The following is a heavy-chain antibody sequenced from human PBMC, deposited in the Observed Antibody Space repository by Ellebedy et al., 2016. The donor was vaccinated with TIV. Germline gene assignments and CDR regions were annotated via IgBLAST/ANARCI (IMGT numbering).Heavy chain of an antibody. CDR2: IGTAGDT. CDR1: GFTFSSYD. V-gene: IGHV3-13*01. D-gene: IGHD2-15*01. CDR3: AKSPLVVVAATCLDY. Sequence: GGSLRLSCAASGFTFSSYDMHWVRQATGKGLEWVSAIGTAGDTYYPDSVKGRFTISRDNSKNTLYLQMISLRAEDTAVYYCAKSPLVVVAATCLDYWGQGTLVTVSS. J-gene: IGHJ4*02.